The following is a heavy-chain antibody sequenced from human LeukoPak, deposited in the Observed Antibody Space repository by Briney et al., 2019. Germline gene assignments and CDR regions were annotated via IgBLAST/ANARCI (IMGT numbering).Heavy chain of an antibody. CDR3: AREGSYFFDD. D-gene: IGHD1-26*01. Sequence: PSETLSLTCEVYGGSLSGSYGTWIRQPPGKGLEWIGEINYSGSTNYNPSLKSRVTMSVDTSKNQFSLRLTSVTAADTAVYYCAREGSYFFDDWGQGTLVTVSS. J-gene: IGHJ4*02. CDR1: GGSLSGSY. CDR2: INYSGST. V-gene: IGHV4-34*01.